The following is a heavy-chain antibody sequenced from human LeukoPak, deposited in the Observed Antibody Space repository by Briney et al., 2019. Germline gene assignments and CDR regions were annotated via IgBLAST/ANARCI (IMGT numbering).Heavy chain of an antibody. CDR3: ARDRYGLLDY. D-gene: IGHD5-18*01. V-gene: IGHV4-31*03. J-gene: IGHJ4*02. CDR2: IYYSGST. Sequence: SETLSLTCTVSGDSISSGGYYWSWIRQHPGKGLEWIGYIYYSGSTYYNPSLKSRVTISVDTSKNQFSLKLSSVTAADTAVYYCARDRYGLLDYWGQGTLVTVSS. CDR1: GDSISSGGYY.